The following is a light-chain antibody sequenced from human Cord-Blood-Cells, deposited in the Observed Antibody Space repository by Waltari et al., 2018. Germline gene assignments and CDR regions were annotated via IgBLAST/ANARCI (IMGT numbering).Light chain of an antibody. CDR3: QQYGSSPVT. Sequence: EIVLTQSPGTLSLSPGERATLSCRASQSVSSSYLAWYQQKPGQAPRPIIYGASSRATGIRDRFSDSWCGTEFTLTISRLAPEDFEVYYCQQYGSSPVTFGGGTKVEIK. J-gene: IGKJ4*01. V-gene: IGKV3-20*01. CDR1: QSVSSSY. CDR2: GAS.